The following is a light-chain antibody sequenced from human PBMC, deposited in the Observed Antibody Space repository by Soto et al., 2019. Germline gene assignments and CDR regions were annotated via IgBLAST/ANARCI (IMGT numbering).Light chain of an antibody. Sequence: EIVMTQSPATLSVSPGERATLSCRASQSVSSNLAWYQQKPGQAPRLLIYDVSSRATGIPDRFSGSGSGTDFTLTVSRLEPEDFAVYCCQQYGSSPETFGQGTKVDIK. CDR1: QSVSSN. CDR2: DVS. CDR3: QQYGSSPET. V-gene: IGKV3-20*01. J-gene: IGKJ1*01.